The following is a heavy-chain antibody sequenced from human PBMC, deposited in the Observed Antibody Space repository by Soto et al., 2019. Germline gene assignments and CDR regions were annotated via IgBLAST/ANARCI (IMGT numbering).Heavy chain of an antibody. CDR1: GFPFSTSA. J-gene: IGHJ6*02. CDR3: AKYSGSYPVYTALSL. V-gene: IGHV3-23*01. D-gene: IGHD1-26*01. Sequence: EVQLLESGGGLVQPGGSLSLSCAASGFPFSTSAMNWVRQAPGKGLEWVSIISGSSDAAYYAESVKGRFASSRDNSKNTLYLQMNSLRAEETAVYYSAKYSGSYPVYTALSLWGQGNTVTVS. CDR2: ISGSSDAA.